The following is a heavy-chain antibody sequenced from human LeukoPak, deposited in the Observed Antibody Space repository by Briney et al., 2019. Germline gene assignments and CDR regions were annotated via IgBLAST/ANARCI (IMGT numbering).Heavy chain of an antibody. V-gene: IGHV4-39*02. CDR2: IYYSGST. D-gene: IGHD4-17*01. J-gene: IGHJ4*02. CDR1: GGSISSSTYY. Sequence: SETLSLTCTVSGGSISSSTYYWGWIRQPPGKGLEWIGSIYYSGSTYYNPSLKSRVTISVDTSKNQFSLKLSSVTAADTAVYYCARDWATVTELDYWGQGTLVTVSS. CDR3: ARDWATVTELDY.